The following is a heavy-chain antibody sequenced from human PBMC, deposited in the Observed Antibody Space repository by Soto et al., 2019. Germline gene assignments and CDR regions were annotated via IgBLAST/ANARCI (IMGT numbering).Heavy chain of an antibody. CDR1: GFTFSSYG. Sequence: SLRLSCAASGFTFSSYGMHWVRQAPDKGLEWVAVISYDGSNKYYADSVKGRFTISRDNSKNTLYLQMNSLRAEDTAVYYCAKGASYDFWSGYEIDAFDIWGQGTMVTVSS. V-gene: IGHV3-30*18. CDR2: ISYDGSNK. D-gene: IGHD3-3*01. CDR3: AKGASYDFWSGYEIDAFDI. J-gene: IGHJ3*02.